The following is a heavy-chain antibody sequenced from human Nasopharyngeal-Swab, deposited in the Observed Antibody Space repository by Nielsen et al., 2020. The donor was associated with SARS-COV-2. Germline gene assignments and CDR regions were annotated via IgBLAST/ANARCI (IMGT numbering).Heavy chain of an antibody. CDR1: GGSISTNNW. D-gene: IGHD1-26*01. V-gene: IGHV4-4*02. CDR2: IYHSGNT. J-gene: IGHJ4*02. CDR3: AREKGAGTYQGFDY. Sequence: SETLSLTCAVSGGSISTNNWRTWVRQPPGKGLAWIGEIYHSGNTNYNPSLKSRVSMSVDKSRNQFSLKLNFVTAADTAVYFCAREKGAGTYQGFDYWGQGALVIVSS.